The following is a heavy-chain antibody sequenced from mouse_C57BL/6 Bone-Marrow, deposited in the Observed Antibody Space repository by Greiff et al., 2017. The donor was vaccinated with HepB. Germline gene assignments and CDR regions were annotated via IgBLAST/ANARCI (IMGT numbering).Heavy chain of an antibody. J-gene: IGHJ3*01. V-gene: IGHV1-64*01. Sequence: VQLQQPGAELVKPGASVKLSCKASGYTFTSYWMHWVKQRPGQGLEWIGMIHPNSGSTNYNEKFKSKATLTVDKSSSTAYMQLSSLTSEDSAVYYCARTYYYGSSYVNWFAYWGQGTLVTVSA. CDR2: IHPNSGST. CDR1: GYTFTSYW. CDR3: ARTYYYGSSYVNWFAY. D-gene: IGHD1-1*01.